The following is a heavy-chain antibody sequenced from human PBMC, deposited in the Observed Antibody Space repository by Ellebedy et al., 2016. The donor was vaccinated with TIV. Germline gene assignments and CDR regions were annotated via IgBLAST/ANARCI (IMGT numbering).Heavy chain of an antibody. Sequence: SETLSLXXTISGGSISSYYWSWIRQPAGKGLEWIGRIYTSGSTNYNPSLKSRVTISVDTSKNQFSLKLSSVTAADTAVYYCARRPSRGYGSGSYNFWGQGTLVTVSS. J-gene: IGHJ4*02. CDR3: ARRPSRGYGSGSYNF. CDR1: GGSISSYY. D-gene: IGHD3-10*01. V-gene: IGHV4-4*07. CDR2: IYTSGST.